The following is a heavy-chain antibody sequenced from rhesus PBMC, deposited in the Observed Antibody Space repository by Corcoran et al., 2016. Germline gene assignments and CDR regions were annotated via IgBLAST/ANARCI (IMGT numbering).Heavy chain of an antibody. CDR3: AKGTNPDFDY. J-gene: IGHJ4*01. V-gene: IGHV5-2*01. CDR1: GYSFTRYW. D-gene: IGHD3S6*01. CDR2: IDPSDSDT. Sequence: EVQLVQSGAEVKRPGESLKIPCKTSGYSFTRYWISWGRRMPGKGLEWMGAIDPSDSDTSYSPSFQVQVPISADKSISTAYLQWSILKASDSATYYCAKGTNPDFDYWGQGVLVTVSS.